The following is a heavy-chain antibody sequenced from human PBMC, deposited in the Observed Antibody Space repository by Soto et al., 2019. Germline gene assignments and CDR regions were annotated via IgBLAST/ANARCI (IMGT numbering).Heavy chain of an antibody. Sequence: EVQLLESGGGLVKPGGSLRLSCAVSGFSLTDVWMNWVRQAPGKGLEWVGRIKSKAAGGTTDYAAPVKGRFTILRDDSKNTLYLQMDSLIIEDTAVYFCSHGYGQYFNSWGQGTLDTVSS. CDR2: IKSKAAGGTT. V-gene: IGHV3-15*07. J-gene: IGHJ4*02. CDR3: SHGYGQYFNS. CDR1: GFSLTDVW. D-gene: IGHD5-18*01.